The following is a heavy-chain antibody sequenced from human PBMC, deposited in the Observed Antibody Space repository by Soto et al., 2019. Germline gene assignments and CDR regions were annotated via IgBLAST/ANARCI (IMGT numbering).Heavy chain of an antibody. J-gene: IGHJ4*02. Sequence: SETLSLTCTVSGGSITSSGYYWSWIRQPPGKGLEWIGYIYYSGSTNYNPSLKSRVTISVDTSKNQFSLKLSSVTAADTAVYYCAGGIAVADNDYWGQGTLVTVS. CDR3: AGGIAVADNDY. CDR2: IYYSGST. V-gene: IGHV4-61*08. CDR1: GGSITSSGYY. D-gene: IGHD6-19*01.